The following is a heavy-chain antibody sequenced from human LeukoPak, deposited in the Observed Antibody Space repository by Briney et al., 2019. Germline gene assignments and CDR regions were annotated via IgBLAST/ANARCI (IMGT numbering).Heavy chain of an antibody. D-gene: IGHD6-19*01. V-gene: IGHV4-4*07. CDR1: GGSISSYY. CDR2: IYTSGST. J-gene: IGHJ4*02. CDR3: AREVAVAGIRRVLDY. Sequence: PSETLSLTCTVSGGSISSYYGSWIRQPAGKGLEWIGRIYTSGSTNYNPSLKSRVTMSVDTSKNQFSLKLSSVTAADTAVYYCAREVAVAGIRRVLDYWGQGTLVTVSS.